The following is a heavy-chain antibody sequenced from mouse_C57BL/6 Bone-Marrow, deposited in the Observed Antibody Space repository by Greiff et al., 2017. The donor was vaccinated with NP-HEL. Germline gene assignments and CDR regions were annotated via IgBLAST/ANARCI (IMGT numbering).Heavy chain of an antibody. Sequence: EVKLVESGGGLVQPGGSMKLSCAASGFTFSDAWMDWVRQSPEKGLEWVAEIRNKANNHATYYAESVKGRFTISRDDSKSSIYLQMNSLRAEDTGSYYCTRYYYGSPWFAYWGQGTLVTVSA. CDR2: IRNKANNHAT. CDR1: GFTFSDAW. J-gene: IGHJ3*01. D-gene: IGHD1-1*01. V-gene: IGHV6-6*01. CDR3: TRYYYGSPWFAY.